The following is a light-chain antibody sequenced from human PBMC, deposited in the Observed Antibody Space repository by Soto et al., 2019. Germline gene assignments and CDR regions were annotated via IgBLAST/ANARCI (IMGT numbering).Light chain of an antibody. CDR3: QQYYSAPQIT. CDR2: WAS. CDR1: QNILNSPDKRNY. Sequence: DIVMTQSPDSLVVSLGARATINCRSSQNILNSPDKRNYLAWYQQKSGQPPKLLIYWASTRASGVLVRFSARGCGTYFTLTNSSLLAEDVGGYYCQQYYSAPQITFGRGTKVEIK. V-gene: IGKV4-1*01. J-gene: IGKJ4*01.